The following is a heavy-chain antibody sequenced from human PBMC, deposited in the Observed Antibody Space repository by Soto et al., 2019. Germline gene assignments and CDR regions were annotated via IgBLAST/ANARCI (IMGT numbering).Heavy chain of an antibody. CDR1: AFTSGTGF. D-gene: IGHD5-12*01. CDR2: ISGSGNDI. CDR3: AKSPRSGSEVPWDY. Sequence: EESLRLSWAATAFTSGTGFMNWVRQTPGKGLEWVSSISGSGNDIYYADSVEGRFTISGDNSKNTLFLQLNSLRAEDTAVYYCAKSPRSGSEVPWDYWGQGT. V-gene: IGHV3-23*01. J-gene: IGHJ4*02.